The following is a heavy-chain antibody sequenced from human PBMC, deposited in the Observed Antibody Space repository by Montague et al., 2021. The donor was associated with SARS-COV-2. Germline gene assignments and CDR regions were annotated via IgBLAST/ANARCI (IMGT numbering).Heavy chain of an antibody. CDR1: GGSISSYY. J-gene: IGHJ3*02. V-gene: IGHV4-59*08. Sequence: SETLSLTCTVSGGSISSYYWSWIRQPPGKGLEWIGYIYYSGSTNYNPSXXSRVTISVDTSKSQFSLKLSSVTAADTAVYYCARQRRYQLPITIFGVVMADAFDIWGQGTMVTVSS. D-gene: IGHD3-3*01. CDR3: ARQRRYQLPITIFGVVMADAFDI. CDR2: IYYSGST.